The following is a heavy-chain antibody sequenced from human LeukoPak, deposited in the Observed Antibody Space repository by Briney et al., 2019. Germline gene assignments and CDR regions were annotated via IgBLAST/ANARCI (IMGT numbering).Heavy chain of an antibody. Sequence: VSVKVSCKASGYTFTDYYMHWVRQAPGQGLEWVGWINPNNGGTNYAQNFQGRVTMTRDTSISTAYMELSSLRSDDTAVYCCARGSTVDTAMQPLWGQGTLVTVSS. V-gene: IGHV1-2*02. CDR2: INPNNGGT. D-gene: IGHD5-18*01. CDR1: GYTFTDYY. J-gene: IGHJ4*02. CDR3: ARGSTVDTAMQPL.